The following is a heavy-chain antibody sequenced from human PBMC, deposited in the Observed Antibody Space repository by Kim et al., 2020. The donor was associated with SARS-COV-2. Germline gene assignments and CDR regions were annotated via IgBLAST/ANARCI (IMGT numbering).Heavy chain of an antibody. D-gene: IGHD3-22*01. CDR3: AKSSQTYYYWFDY. J-gene: IGHJ4*02. V-gene: IGHV3-23*01. Sequence: YEHSVKGRFTNSRDNSKNTLYLQINSLTADDTAVYSSAKSSQTYYYWFDYWGQGTLVTVSS.